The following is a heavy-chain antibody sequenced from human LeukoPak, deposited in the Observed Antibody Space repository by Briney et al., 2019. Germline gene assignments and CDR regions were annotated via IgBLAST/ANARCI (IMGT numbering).Heavy chain of an antibody. CDR2: IVVGSGNT. CDR3: AADYDYYGSGSYYGNYYYGMDV. V-gene: IGHV1-58*01. Sequence: GTSVKVSCKASGFTFTSSAVQWVRQPRGQRLEWIGWIVVGSGNTNYAQKFQERVTITRDMSTSTAYMELSSLRSEDTAVYYCAADYDYYGSGSYYGNYYYGMDVWGKGTTVTVSS. D-gene: IGHD3-10*01. J-gene: IGHJ6*04. CDR1: GFTFTSSA.